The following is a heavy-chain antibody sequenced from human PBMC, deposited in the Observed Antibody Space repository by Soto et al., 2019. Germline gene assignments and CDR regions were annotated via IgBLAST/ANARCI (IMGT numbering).Heavy chain of an antibody. Sequence: GGSLRLSCAASGFTFSSYGMHWVRQAPGKGLEWVAVIWYDGSNKYYADSVKGRFTISRDNSKNTLYLQMNSLRAEDTAVYYCARDSPPDCSSTSCYSAHPDYWGQGTLVTVSS. CDR3: ARDSPPDCSSTSCYSAHPDY. D-gene: IGHD2-2*01. V-gene: IGHV3-33*01. J-gene: IGHJ4*02. CDR1: GFTFSSYG. CDR2: IWYDGSNK.